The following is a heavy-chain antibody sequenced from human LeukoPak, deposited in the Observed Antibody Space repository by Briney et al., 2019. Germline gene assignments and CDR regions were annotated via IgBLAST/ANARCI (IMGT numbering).Heavy chain of an antibody. J-gene: IGHJ6*04. CDR2: INQSGST. CDR1: GGSFSTYY. Sequence: SETLSLTCAVYGGSFSTYYWSWVRQPPGSGLEWIGEINQSGSTNYSPSLKRRVTVSIDTSKNQFSLKMSSLTAADTAIYFCARHGLGRGVYITRQYNYYMDVWGTGTTVTDSS. D-gene: IGHD3-10*01. CDR3: ARHGLGRGVYITRQYNYYMDV. V-gene: IGHV4-34*01.